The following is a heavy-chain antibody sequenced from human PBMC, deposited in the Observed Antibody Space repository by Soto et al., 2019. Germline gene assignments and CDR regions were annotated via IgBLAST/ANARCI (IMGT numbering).Heavy chain of an antibody. CDR2: ISGGGGST. D-gene: IGHD2-15*01. J-gene: IGHJ4*02. CDR1: GFTFDDYT. CDR3: AKRYCSANSCYRGPAFDY. Sequence: PGGSLRLSCAASGFTFDDYTMHWVRQAPGKGLEWVSLISGGGGSTYYADSVKGRFTITRDNTKNSLFLQMNSLRTEDTAVYYCAKRYCSANSCYRGPAFDYWGQGTQVTVSS. V-gene: IGHV3-43*01.